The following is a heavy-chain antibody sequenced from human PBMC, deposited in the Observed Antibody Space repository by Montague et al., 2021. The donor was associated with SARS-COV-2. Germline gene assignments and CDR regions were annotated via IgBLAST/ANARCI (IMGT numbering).Heavy chain of an antibody. V-gene: IGHV4-59*01. D-gene: IGHD3-22*01. CDR2: IYYSGST. CDR1: GGSISSYY. CDR3: ARGRDGYYHRSALFDY. J-gene: IGHJ4*02. Sequence: SETLSLICTVSGGSISSYYWSWIRQPPGKGLEWIGYIYYSGSTNYNSSLKSRVTISVDTSKNQFSLKLTSVTAADTAVYYCARGRDGYYHRSALFDYWGQGTLVTVSS.